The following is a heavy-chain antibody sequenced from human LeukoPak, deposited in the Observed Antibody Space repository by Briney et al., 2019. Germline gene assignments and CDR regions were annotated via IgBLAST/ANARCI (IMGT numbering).Heavy chain of an antibody. D-gene: IGHD3-22*01. CDR1: GGSISRSRDY. J-gene: IGHJ3*02. Sequence: PSETLSLTCTVSGGSISRSRDYWGWIRQPPGKGLEWIGSIYYSGSTYYNPSLKSRVTISVDTSKNQFSLKLSSVTAADTAVYYCARGGPGPYYYDSSGQYDAFDIWGQGTMVTVSS. V-gene: IGHV4-39*07. CDR2: IYYSGST. CDR3: ARGGPGPYYYDSSGQYDAFDI.